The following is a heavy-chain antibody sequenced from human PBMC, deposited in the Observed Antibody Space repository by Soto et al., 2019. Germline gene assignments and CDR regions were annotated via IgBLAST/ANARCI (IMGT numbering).Heavy chain of an antibody. CDR2: ISGTAGRT. J-gene: IGHJ3*02. D-gene: IGHD6-19*01. CDR1: GFTFTKNA. Sequence: GGSLRLSCAVSGFTFTKNAMSWVRQAPGKGLEWLSGISGTAGRTYYADSVRGRFTISRDTSKNTVYLQMNSLRAEDTAIYYCAGRTVASSWTLDIWGQGTMVTVSS. V-gene: IGHV3-23*01. CDR3: AGRTVASSWTLDI.